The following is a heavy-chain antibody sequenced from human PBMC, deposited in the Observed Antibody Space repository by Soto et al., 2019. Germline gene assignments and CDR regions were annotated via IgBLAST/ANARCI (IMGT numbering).Heavy chain of an antibody. CDR2: ISGSGGST. J-gene: IGHJ3*02. V-gene: IGHV3-23*01. CDR1: GFTFSSYA. Sequence: GGSLRLSCAASGFTFSSYAMSWVRQAPGKGLEWVSAISGSGGSTYYADSVKGRFTISRDNSKNTLYLQMNSLRAEDTAVYYCAKDRGWVYYYDSSGYPDAFDIWGQGTMVTVSS. D-gene: IGHD3-22*01. CDR3: AKDRGWVYYYDSSGYPDAFDI.